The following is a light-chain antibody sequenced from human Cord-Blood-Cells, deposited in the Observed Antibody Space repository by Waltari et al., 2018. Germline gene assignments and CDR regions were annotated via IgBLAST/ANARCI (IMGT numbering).Light chain of an antibody. CDR1: SSDVGGYNY. Sequence: QSALTQPRSVSGSPGQSVTISCTGTSSDVGGYNYVSWYQQHPGKAPKLMIYDVSKGTAGVPDSFSGSSSGNTASPTISGLQAEDEADYYCCTYAGGYTFVFGGGTKLTVL. CDR2: DVS. J-gene: IGLJ2*01. CDR3: CTYAGGYTFV. V-gene: IGLV2-11*01.